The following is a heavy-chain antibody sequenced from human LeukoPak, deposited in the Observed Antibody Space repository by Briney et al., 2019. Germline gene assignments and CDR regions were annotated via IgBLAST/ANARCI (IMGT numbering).Heavy chain of an antibody. CDR1: GFSFSDSA. J-gene: IGHJ4*02. D-gene: IGHD2-8*02. CDR2: VGVTNDYV. V-gene: IGHV3-9*01. Sequence: GRSLRLSCAASGFSFSDSAMHWVRQAPGKGLEWVSGVGVTNDYVAYADSVKGRFSISRDNAKNSLYLQMNSLRAEDTAVYHCVKAGTGYCTGGKCYRPFDFWGQGALVTVSS. CDR3: VKAGTGYCTGGKCYRPFDF.